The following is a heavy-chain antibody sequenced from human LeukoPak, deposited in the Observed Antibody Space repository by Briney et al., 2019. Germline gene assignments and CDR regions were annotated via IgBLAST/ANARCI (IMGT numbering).Heavy chain of an antibody. V-gene: IGHV4-34*01. CDR1: GGSFSGYY. D-gene: IGHD1-20*01. J-gene: IGHJ4*02. Sequence: SETLSLTCAVYGGSFSGYYWSWIRQPPGKGLEWTGEINHSGSTNYNPSLKSRVTISVDTSKNQFSLKLSSVTAADTAVYYCARGVWGNWNYFDYWGQGTLVTVSS. CDR2: INHSGST. CDR3: ARGVWGNWNYFDY.